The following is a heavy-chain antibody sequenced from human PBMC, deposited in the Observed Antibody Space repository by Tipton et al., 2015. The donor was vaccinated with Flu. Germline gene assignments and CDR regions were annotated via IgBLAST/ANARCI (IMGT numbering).Heavy chain of an antibody. CDR1: GTSISSYY. J-gene: IGHJ4*02. V-gene: IGHV4-59*01. CDR3: ARDFAVMPAALHY. Sequence: TLSLTCTVSGTSISSYYWSWIRQSPGKGLEWIGYISYSGYTNYNPSLKSRVTLSLDISKNNFSLRLSSVTAADTAVYYCARDFAVMPAALHYWGQGTLVTVSS. D-gene: IGHD3-16*01. CDR2: ISYSGYT.